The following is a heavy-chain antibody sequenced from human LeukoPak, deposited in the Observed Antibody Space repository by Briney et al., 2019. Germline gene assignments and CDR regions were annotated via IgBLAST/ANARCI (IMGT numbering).Heavy chain of an antibody. Sequence: GGSLRLSCAASGFTFNSYAMSWVRQAPGKGLEWVSAISGSGGSTYFADSVKGRFTISRDNSKNTLYLQMNSLRAEDTAVYYCAKAEDYYDSSGHYWGQGTLVTVSS. D-gene: IGHD3-22*01. CDR1: GFTFNSYA. J-gene: IGHJ4*02. V-gene: IGHV3-23*01. CDR3: AKAEDYYDSSGHY. CDR2: ISGSGGST.